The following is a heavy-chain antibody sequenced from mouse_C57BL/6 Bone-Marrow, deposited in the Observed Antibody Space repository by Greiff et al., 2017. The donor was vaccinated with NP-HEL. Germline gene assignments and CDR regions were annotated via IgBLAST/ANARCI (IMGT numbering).Heavy chain of an antibody. D-gene: IGHD2-12*01. V-gene: IGHV1-26*01. CDR2: INHNNGGT. CDR1: GYTFTDYY. Sequence: EVQLQQSGPELVQPGASVKISCKASGYTFTDYYMNWVKQSHGKSLEWIGDINHNNGGTSYNQKFKGKATLTVDKSSSTAYMELRSLTSEDSAVYYCARNHYMFAYWGQGTLVTVSA. CDR3: ARNHYMFAY. J-gene: IGHJ3*01.